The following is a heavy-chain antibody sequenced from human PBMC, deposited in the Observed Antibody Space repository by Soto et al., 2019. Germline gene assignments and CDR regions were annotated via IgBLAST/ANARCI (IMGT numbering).Heavy chain of an antibody. V-gene: IGHV4-4*07. CDR3: ARCVFWSGYYAPFSVGYYGMDV. Sequence: SETLSLTCVVSGGSISSLYWSWIRQPAGKGLEWIGRIDSAGTTDYNPSLKSRVTMSVDTSNNQFSLKLSSVTAADTAVYYCARCVFWSGYYAPFSVGYYGMDVWGQGTTVTVSS. CDR2: IDSAGTT. D-gene: IGHD3-3*01. CDR1: GGSISSLY. J-gene: IGHJ6*02.